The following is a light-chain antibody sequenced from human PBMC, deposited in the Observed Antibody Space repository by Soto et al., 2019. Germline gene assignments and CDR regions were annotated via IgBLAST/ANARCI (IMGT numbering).Light chain of an antibody. CDR2: GAS. J-gene: IGKJ5*01. CDR3: QQYNKWPLT. V-gene: IGKV3-15*01. Sequence: EIVMTQSPATLSLSPGESATLSCSASQYVSGDLAWYQQKPGQAPRLFIYGASTRVTGIPARFSGSGSGTELALSISSLQSEDCAVYYFQQYNKWPLTLGQGTRLDI. CDR1: QYVSGD.